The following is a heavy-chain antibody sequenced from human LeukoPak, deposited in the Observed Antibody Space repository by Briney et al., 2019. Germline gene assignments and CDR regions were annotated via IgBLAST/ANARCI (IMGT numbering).Heavy chain of an antibody. J-gene: IGHJ4*02. D-gene: IGHD5-24*01. CDR3: ARHLSQGDGNKRGFDN. CDR2: IFSSGNT. V-gene: IGHV4-39*01. Sequence: SETLSLTCTVSGGSISSPPYDWGWIRQPPGKGLEYIGSIFSSGNTYYNASLQSRVTISVDASKNQFSLKLGSVTAADTAVYFCARHLSQGDGNKRGFDNWGQGTLVTVSS. CDR1: GGSISSPPYD.